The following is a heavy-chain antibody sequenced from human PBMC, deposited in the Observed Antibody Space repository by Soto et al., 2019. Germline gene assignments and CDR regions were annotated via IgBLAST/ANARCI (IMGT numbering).Heavy chain of an antibody. J-gene: IGHJ4*02. CDR2: IYHSGSI. CDR3: ARGPPFH. CDR1: GGSISSYY. V-gene: IGHV4-59*12. D-gene: IGHD3-16*01. Sequence: SETLSLTCTVSGGSISSYYWSWIRQPPGKGLEWIGYIYHSGSIYYNPSLKSRVTISVDRSKNQFSLKLSSVTAADTALYYCARGPPFHWGQGTLVTVSS.